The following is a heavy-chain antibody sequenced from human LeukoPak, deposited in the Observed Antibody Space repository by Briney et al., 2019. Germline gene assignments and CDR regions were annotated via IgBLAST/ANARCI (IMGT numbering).Heavy chain of an antibody. D-gene: IGHD5-24*01. CDR3: AGGSRWLQFSSGAFDI. CDR1: GYPFTGYY. J-gene: IGHJ3*02. V-gene: IGHV1-2*06. CDR2: INPNSGGT. Sequence: GASVKVSCKASGYPFTGYYMHWVRQAPGQGLEWMGRINPNSGGTNYAQKFQGRVTMTRDTSISTAYMELSRLRSDDTAVYYCAGGSRWLQFSSGAFDIWGQGTMVTVSS.